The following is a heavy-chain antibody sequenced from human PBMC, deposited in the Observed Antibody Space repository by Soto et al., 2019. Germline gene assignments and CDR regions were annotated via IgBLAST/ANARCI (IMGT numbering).Heavy chain of an antibody. D-gene: IGHD3-3*01. CDR2: IYTTGNT. J-gene: IGHJ5*02. Sequence: SETLSLTCTVSGGSFRGYYWRWIRQPPGQGLEFIGRIYTTGNTNCNPSLKSRVTVSVDTSKNQFSLKLTSVTAADTAVYYCARLGVTNWFDPWGQGTLVTVSS. CDR1: GGSFRGYY. CDR3: ARLGVTNWFDP. V-gene: IGHV4-4*08.